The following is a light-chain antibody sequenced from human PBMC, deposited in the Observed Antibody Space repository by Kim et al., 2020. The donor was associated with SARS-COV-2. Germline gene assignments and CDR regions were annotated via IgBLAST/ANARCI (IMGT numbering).Light chain of an antibody. CDR2: AAS. Sequence: SASVGDRVTINCRASQSISDYLNWYQQKPGKAPELLIHAASTLHSGVPSRFSGSGSGTDFSLTITSLQPEDFATYYCQQNYNTPRTFGQGTKLEI. J-gene: IGKJ2*01. CDR1: QSISDY. V-gene: IGKV1-39*01. CDR3: QQNYNTPRT.